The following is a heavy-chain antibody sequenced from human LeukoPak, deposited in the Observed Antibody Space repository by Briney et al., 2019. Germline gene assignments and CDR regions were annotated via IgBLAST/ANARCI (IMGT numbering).Heavy chain of an antibody. J-gene: IGHJ4*02. V-gene: IGHV1-46*01. CDR1: GYTFTSNY. CDR3: ARDQEGFDY. CDR2: ICPRDGST. Sequence: RASVKVSCKASGYTFTSNYIHWVRQAPGQGLEWMGMICPRDGSTSYAQKFQGRVTVTRDTSTSTVHMELSGLRSEDTAVYYCARDQEGFDYWGQGTLVTVSS.